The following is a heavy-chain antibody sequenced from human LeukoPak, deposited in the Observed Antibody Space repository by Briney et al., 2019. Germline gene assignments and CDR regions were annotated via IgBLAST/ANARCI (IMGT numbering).Heavy chain of an antibody. D-gene: IGHD3-10*01. J-gene: IGHJ4*02. CDR2: IYHSGST. V-gene: IGHV4-38-2*02. Sequence: SETLSLTCPVSGGSISSYYWGWIRQPPGKGLEWIGSIYHSGSTYYNPSLKSRVTISVDTSKNQFSLKLSSVTAADTAVYYCARDPQFGAGEFDYWGQGTLVTVSS. CDR3: ARDPQFGAGEFDY. CDR1: GGSISSYY.